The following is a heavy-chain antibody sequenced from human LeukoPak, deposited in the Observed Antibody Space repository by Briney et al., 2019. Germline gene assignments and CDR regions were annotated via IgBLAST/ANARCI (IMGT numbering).Heavy chain of an antibody. CDR3: ARDDGSSDNWFDP. CDR1: GYTFTGYY. J-gene: IGHJ5*02. CDR2: INPNSGGT. V-gene: IGHV1-2*06. D-gene: IGHD6-6*01. Sequence: ASVKVSCKASGYTFTGYYMHWVRQAPGQGLEWMGRINPNSGGTNYAQKFQGRVTMTRDTSISTAYMELSRLRSDDTAVYYCARDDGSSDNWFDPWGQGTLVTASS.